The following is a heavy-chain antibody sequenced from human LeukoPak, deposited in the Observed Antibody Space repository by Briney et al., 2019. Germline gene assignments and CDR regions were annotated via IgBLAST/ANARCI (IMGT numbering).Heavy chain of an antibody. D-gene: IGHD6-19*01. Sequence: GSVKVSCKASGYTLTGYYLHWVRQAPGQGLEWMGWINPNTGATHSAQKFQGRITMTRDSSISTAYMDLSRLGSDDTAVYYCARDRVGSGWPRPYYFEVWGQGTLVTVSS. J-gene: IGHJ4*02. CDR3: ARDRVGSGWPRPYYFEV. CDR1: GYTLTGYY. V-gene: IGHV1-2*02. CDR2: INPNTGAT.